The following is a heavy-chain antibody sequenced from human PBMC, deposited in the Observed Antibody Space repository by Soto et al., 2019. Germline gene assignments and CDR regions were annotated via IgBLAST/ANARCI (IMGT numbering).Heavy chain of an antibody. Sequence: EVQLVDSGGGLVRTGGSLRLSCAASGFTVSSNYISWVRQAPGKGLEWVSVIYADVTTFYADSVKDRFTISRDNSKNTVSLQMSSLRAEDTAVYYCAVDIEVTGMGHYYFDYWGQGALVTVSS. V-gene: IGHV3-66*01. CDR3: AVDIEVTGMGHYYFDY. CDR2: IYADVTT. D-gene: IGHD2-15*01. CDR1: GFTVSSNY. J-gene: IGHJ4*02.